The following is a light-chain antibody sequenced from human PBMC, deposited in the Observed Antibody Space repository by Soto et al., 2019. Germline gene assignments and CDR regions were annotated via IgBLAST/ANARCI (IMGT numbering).Light chain of an antibody. V-gene: IGKV3-20*01. CDR2: GAS. Sequence: EIVLTQSTGTLSLSPGEGATLSCRASQSIGGNFLAWYQQRRGQAPRLLIHGASNRATGIPDRFSGSGSETDFTLTISRLEPEDFALYYCQQYGSSAPITFGQGTRLEIK. CDR1: QSIGGNF. CDR3: QQYGSSAPIT. J-gene: IGKJ5*01.